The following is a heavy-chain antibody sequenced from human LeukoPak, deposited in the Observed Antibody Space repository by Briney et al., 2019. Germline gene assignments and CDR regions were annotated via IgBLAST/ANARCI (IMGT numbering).Heavy chain of an antibody. CDR1: GGSISSGGYY. CDR2: IYYSGST. J-gene: IGHJ6*03. CDR3: ARGRSYQTYYYYYMDV. D-gene: IGHD3-16*02. V-gene: IGHV4-31*03. Sequence: SETLSLTCTVSGGSISSGGYYWSWIRQHPGKGLEWIGYIYYSGSTNYNPSLKSRVTISVDTSKNQFSLKLSSVTAADTAVYYCARGRSYQTYYYYYMDVWGKGTTVTVSS.